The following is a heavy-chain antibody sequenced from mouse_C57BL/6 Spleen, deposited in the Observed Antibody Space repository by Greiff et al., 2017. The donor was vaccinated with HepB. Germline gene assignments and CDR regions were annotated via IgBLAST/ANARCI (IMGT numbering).Heavy chain of an antibody. CDR2: INYDGSST. CDR1: GFTFSDYY. D-gene: IGHD2-5*01. V-gene: IGHV5-16*01. Sequence: EVQLQQSEGGLVQPGSSMKLSCTASGFTFSDYYMAWVRQVPEKGLEWVANINYDGSSTYYLDSLKSRFIISRDNAKNILYLQMSSLKSEDTATYYCARSYYSNYYFDYWGQGTTLTVSS. CDR3: ARSYYSNYYFDY. J-gene: IGHJ2*01.